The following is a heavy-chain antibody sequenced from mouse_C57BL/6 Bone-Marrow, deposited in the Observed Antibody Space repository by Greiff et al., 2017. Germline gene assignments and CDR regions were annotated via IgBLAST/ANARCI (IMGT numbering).Heavy chain of an antibody. CDR2: INPYNGDT. V-gene: IGHV1-20*01. Sequence: EVQRVESGPELVKPGDSVKISCKASGYSFTGYFMNWVMQSHGKSLEWIGRINPYNGDTFYNQKFKGKATLTVDKSSSTAHMELRSLTSEDSAVYYCALYDYDVEGFAYWGQGTLVTVSA. CDR1: GYSFTGYF. J-gene: IGHJ3*01. CDR3: ALYDYDVEGFAY. D-gene: IGHD2-4*01.